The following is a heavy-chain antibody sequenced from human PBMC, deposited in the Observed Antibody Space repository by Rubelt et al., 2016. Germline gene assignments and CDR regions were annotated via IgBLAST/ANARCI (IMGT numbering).Heavy chain of an antibody. Sequence: QVQLQESGPGLVKPSETLSLTCTVSGYSITSGYYWAWIRQTPGRGLGWIGGIYHSGKTYYNASLKSRVSISVDKSKNQFSLMLSFVTAAVTAVYDCARAQITLIGVSYWGQGELVSV. CDR2: IYHSGKT. CDR3: ARAQITLIGVSY. D-gene: IGHD3-22*01. J-gene: IGHJ4*01. CDR1: GYSITSGYY. V-gene: IGHV4-38-2*02.